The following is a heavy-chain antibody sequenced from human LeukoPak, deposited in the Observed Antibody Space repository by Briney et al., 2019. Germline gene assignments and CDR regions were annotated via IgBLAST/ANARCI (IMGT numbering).Heavy chain of an antibody. CDR2: IYYSGST. CDR3: AREVYSNYFDY. J-gene: IGHJ4*02. Sequence: PSETLSLTCTVSGGSISSYYWSWIRQPPGKGLEWIGYIYYSGSTNYNPSLKSRVTISVDTSKNQFSLKLSSVTAADTAVYYCAREVYSNYFDYWGQGTLVTVSS. CDR1: GGSISSYY. V-gene: IGHV4-59*01. D-gene: IGHD4-11*01.